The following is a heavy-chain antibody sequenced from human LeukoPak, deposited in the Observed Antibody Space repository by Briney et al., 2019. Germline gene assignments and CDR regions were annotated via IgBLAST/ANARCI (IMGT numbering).Heavy chain of an antibody. CDR2: FSAYNDNT. Sequence: GASVKVSCKASGYTFTSYGISWVRQAPGQGLEWMGWFSAYNDNTNYAQKLQGRVTMTTDTSTSTAYMELRSLRSDDTAVYYCARASNRGWYISGYYFDYWAREPWSPSLQ. CDR3: ARASNRGWYISGYYFDY. CDR1: GYTFTSYG. D-gene: IGHD6-19*01. V-gene: IGHV1-18*01. J-gene: IGHJ4*02.